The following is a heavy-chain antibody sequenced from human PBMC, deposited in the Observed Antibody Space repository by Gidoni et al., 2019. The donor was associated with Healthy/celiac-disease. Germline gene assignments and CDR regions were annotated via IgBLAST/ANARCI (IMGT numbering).Heavy chain of an antibody. Sequence: QVQLVQSGAEVKKPGSSVKVSCKASGGTFSSYAISWVRQAPGQGLEWMGGIIPIFGTANYAQKFQGRVTITADESTSTAYMELSSLRSEDTAVYYCARGTSITMIVVKDYYYYYGMDVWGQGTTVTVSS. CDR2: IIPIFGTA. CDR1: GGTFSSYA. J-gene: IGHJ6*02. CDR3: ARGTSITMIVVKDYYYYYGMDV. D-gene: IGHD3-22*01. V-gene: IGHV1-69*01.